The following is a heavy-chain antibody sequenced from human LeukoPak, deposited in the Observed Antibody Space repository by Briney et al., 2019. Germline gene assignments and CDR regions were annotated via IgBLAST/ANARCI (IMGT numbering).Heavy chain of an antibody. D-gene: IGHD3-22*01. J-gene: IGHJ6*02. CDR3: ARVHSSGYYRPYGMDV. CDR2: INHSGST. V-gene: IGHV4-34*01. CDR1: GGSFSGYY. Sequence: PSETLSLTGAVYGGSFSGYYWSWIRQPPGKGLEWIGEINHSGSTNYNPSLKSRVTISVDTSKNQFSLKLSSVTAADTAVYYCARVHSSGYYRPYGMDVWGQGTTVTVSS.